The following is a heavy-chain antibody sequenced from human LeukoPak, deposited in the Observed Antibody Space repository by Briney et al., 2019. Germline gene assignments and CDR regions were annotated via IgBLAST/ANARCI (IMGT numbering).Heavy chain of an antibody. V-gene: IGHV4-34*01. J-gene: IGHJ4*02. CDR1: X. CDR2: INHSGST. Sequence: XXXWIRQPPXKGLEWIGEINHSGSTNYNPSLKSRVTISVDTSKNQFSLKLSSVTAADTAVYYCASGGYYDFWSGYYDYWGQGTPVTVSS. D-gene: IGHD3-3*01. CDR3: ASGGYYDFWSGYYDY.